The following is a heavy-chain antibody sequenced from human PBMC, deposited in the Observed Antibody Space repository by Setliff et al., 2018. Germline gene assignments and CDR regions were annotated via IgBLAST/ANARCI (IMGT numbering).Heavy chain of an antibody. CDR2: INHSGST. CDR1: GGSFSNYY. V-gene: IGHV4-34*01. D-gene: IGHD2-2*01. Sequence: SETLSLTCTVYGGSFSNYYWSWIRQPPGKGLEWIGEINHSGSTNYIPSLKSRLTISVDTSKNQFSLKLTSVTAADTAVYYCARGRMRGSCSGPSCTYDPFDIWGQGTPVTVSS. J-gene: IGHJ3*02. CDR3: ARGRMRGSCSGPSCTYDPFDI.